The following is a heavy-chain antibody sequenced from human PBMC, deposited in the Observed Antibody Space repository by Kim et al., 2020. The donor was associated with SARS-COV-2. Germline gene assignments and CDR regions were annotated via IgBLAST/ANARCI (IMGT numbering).Heavy chain of an antibody. Sequence: PSHRSRVTISVDTSKYQFSLKLSSVTAADTAVYYCARGVCTVVKRPPVDYWGQGTLVTVSS. CDR3: ARGVCTVVKRPPVDY. J-gene: IGHJ4*02. V-gene: IGHV4-31*02. D-gene: IGHD2-15*01.